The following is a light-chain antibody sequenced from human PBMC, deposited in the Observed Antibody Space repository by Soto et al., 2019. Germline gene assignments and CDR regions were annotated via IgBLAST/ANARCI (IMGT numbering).Light chain of an antibody. V-gene: IGLV1-47*01. CDR2: RNG. CDR3: ATWDDSLSGGV. CDR1: SSNIGTNY. J-gene: IGLJ3*02. Sequence: QSVLTQPPSASGTPGQRVSISCSGSSSNIGTNYVYWYQQLPGTAPKLLIYRNGHRPSGVPDRFSGSKSGTSASLAISGLRSEDEADYYCATWDDSLSGGVFGGGTKVTVL.